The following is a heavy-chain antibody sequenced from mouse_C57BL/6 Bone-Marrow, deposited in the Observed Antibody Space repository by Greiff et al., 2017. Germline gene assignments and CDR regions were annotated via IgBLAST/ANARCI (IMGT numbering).Heavy chain of an antibody. J-gene: IGHJ4*01. D-gene: IGHD2-5*01. V-gene: IGHV1-22*01. CDR2: INPNNGGT. Sequence: EVQLQQSGPELVKPGASVKMSCKASGYTFTDYNMHWVKQSHGKSLEWIGYINPNNGGTSYNQKFKGKATLTVNKSSSTAYMELRSLTSEDSAVYYCASTKDSKFYYAMDYWGQGTSVTVSS. CDR3: ASTKDSKFYYAMDY. CDR1: GYTFTDYN.